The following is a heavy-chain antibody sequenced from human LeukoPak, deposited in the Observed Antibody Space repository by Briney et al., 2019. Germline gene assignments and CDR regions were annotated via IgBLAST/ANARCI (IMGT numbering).Heavy chain of an antibody. Sequence: GGSLRLSCAASGFSFSTYGMHWVRQGPGKGLEWVAFTRRDGGFKYYADSVEGRFVISRDNAKNTLFLHMNSLRGEDTAVCYCARDSYSGDYGNYYYMDVWGKGTTVTISS. CDR1: GFSFSTYG. J-gene: IGHJ6*03. CDR3: ARDSYSGDYGNYYYMDV. V-gene: IGHV3-30*02. D-gene: IGHD4-17*01. CDR2: TRRDGGFK.